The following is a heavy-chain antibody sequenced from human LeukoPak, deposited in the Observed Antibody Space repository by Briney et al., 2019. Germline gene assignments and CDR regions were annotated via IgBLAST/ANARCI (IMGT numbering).Heavy chain of an antibody. D-gene: IGHD3-22*01. J-gene: IGHJ4*02. CDR1: GYSISSGYY. CDR2: IYHSGST. V-gene: IGHV4-38-2*02. CDR3: AREDDSSDDY. Sequence: PSETLSLTCTVSGYSISSGYYWGWIRQPPGKGLEWIGSIYHSGSTYYNPSLKSRVTISVDTSKNQFSLKLSSVTAAGTAVYYCAREDDSSDDYWGQGTLVTVSS.